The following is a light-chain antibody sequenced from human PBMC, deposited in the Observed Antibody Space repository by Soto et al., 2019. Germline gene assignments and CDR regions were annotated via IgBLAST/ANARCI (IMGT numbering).Light chain of an antibody. CDR2: EVN. V-gene: IGLV2-14*01. J-gene: IGLJ3*02. CDR3: SSYTSSTTWV. Sequence: QSALTQPASVSGSPGQSITISCTGTSSDVGGYNYVSWYQQHPGKAPKLMIYEVNYRPSGVSNRFSGSKSGNTASLTISGLQAEDEADYYCSSYTSSTTWVFGGGTKLTVL. CDR1: SSDVGGYNY.